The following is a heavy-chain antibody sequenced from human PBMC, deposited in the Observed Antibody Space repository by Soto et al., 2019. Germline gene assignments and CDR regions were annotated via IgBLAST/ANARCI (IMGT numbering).Heavy chain of an antibody. Sequence: SETLSLTCTVSGGSISSYYWSWIRQPPGKGLEWIGYIYYSGSTNYNPSLKSRVTISVDTSKNQFSLKLSSVTAADTAVYYCARDRVGATDYWGQGTLVTVSS. V-gene: IGHV4-59*01. D-gene: IGHD1-26*01. CDR2: IYYSGST. J-gene: IGHJ4*02. CDR1: GGSISSYY. CDR3: ARDRVGATDY.